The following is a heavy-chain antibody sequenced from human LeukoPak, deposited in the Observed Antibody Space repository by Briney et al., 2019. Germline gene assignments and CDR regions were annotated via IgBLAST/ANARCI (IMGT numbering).Heavy chain of an antibody. J-gene: IGHJ6*03. CDR1: GYTLTELS. CDR2: INPSGGST. V-gene: IGHV1-46*01. Sequence: ASVKVSCKVSGYTLTELSMHWVRQAPGQGLEWMGIINPSGGSTSYAQKFQGRVTMTRDMSTSTVYMELSSLRSEDTAVYYCAGRHSSPYYMDVWGKGTTVTVSS. D-gene: IGHD6-13*01. CDR3: AGRHSSPYYMDV.